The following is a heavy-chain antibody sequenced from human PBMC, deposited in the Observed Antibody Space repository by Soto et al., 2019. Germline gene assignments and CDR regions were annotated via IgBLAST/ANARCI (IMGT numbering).Heavy chain of an antibody. V-gene: IGHV4-39*01. D-gene: IGHD6-19*01. J-gene: IGHJ4*02. CDR2: IYFSGST. Sequence: PSETLSLTCDVFVDSVNRDNYYWTWIRQPPGKDLEWIGNIYFSGSTYYNPSLNSRVTLSIDTSKNHFSLKLTSVTAADTAMYYCARHRAVAGLDYWGQGTLVTVSA. CDR1: VDSVNRDNYY. CDR3: ARHRAVAGLDY.